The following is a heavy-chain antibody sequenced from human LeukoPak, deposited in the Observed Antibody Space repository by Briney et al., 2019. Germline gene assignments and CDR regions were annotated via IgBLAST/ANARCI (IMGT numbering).Heavy chain of an antibody. V-gene: IGHV4-59*12. CDR3: ARDKATYYDYVWGSYRPMYYFDY. CDR1: GGSISSYY. J-gene: IGHJ4*02. CDR2: IYYSGST. Sequence: SETLSLTCTVSGGSISSYYWSWIRQPPGKGLEWIGYIYYSGSTNYNPSLKSRVTISVDTSKTQFSLKLSSVTAADTAVYYCARDKATYYDYVWGSYRPMYYFDYWGQGTLVTVSS. D-gene: IGHD3-16*02.